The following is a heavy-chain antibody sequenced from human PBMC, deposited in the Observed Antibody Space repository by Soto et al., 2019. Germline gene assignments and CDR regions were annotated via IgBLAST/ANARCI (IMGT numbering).Heavy chain of an antibody. CDR2: INHSGST. D-gene: IGHD2-8*02. J-gene: IGHJ4*01. CDR3: ASLGYCSGADCHETR. CDR1: GFTFGDSY. Sequence: GSLRLSCAGSGFTFGDSYMSWIRQAPGKGLEWIGEINHSGSTNYNPSLKSRVTISVDTSKNQFSLKLSSVTAADTAVYFCASLGYCSGADCHETRWGQGILVTVSS. V-gene: IGHV4-34*01.